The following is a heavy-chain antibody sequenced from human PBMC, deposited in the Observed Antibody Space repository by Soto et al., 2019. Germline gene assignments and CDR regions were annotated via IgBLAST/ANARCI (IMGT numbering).Heavy chain of an antibody. D-gene: IGHD2-21*01. Sequence: EVQLVESGGGLVQPGGSLRLSCAASGFTFRSNWMHWVRQAPGKGPVWVSRIMRDGSITNYADAVKGRFTISRDNAKKPMYLQMNSLRTEDTAVYYCAATVATRPNWCQGTLVTVSS. CDR2: IMRDGSIT. CDR1: GFTFRSNW. V-gene: IGHV3-74*01. J-gene: IGHJ4*02. CDR3: AATVATRPN.